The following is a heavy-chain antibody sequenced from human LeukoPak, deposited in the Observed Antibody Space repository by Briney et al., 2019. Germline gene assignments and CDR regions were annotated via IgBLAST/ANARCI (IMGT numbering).Heavy chain of an antibody. J-gene: IGHJ5*02. D-gene: IGHD2-15*01. CDR2: ISGSGGST. Sequence: GGSLRLSCAASGFTFSSYAMSWVRQAPGEGLEWVSAISGSGGSTYYADSVKGRFTISRDNSKNTLYLQMNSLRAEDTAVYYCAKDPRYCSGGSCNNWFDPWGQGTLVTVSS. CDR1: GFTFSSYA. CDR3: AKDPRYCSGGSCNNWFDP. V-gene: IGHV3-23*01.